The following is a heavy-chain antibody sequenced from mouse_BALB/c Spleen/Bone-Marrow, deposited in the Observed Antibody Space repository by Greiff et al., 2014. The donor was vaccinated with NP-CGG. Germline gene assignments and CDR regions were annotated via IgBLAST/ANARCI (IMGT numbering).Heavy chain of an antibody. V-gene: IGHV2-9*02. J-gene: IGHJ4*01. CDR1: GFSLTSYG. CDR2: IWAGGST. Sequence: QVQLKESGPGLVAPSQGLSITCTVSGFSLTSYGVYWARQPPGKGLEWLGVIWAGGSTNYNSALMSRLSISKDNSKSQVFLKMNSLQTDDTAMYYCARVYGSSYDPYYYAMDYWGQGTSVTVSS. D-gene: IGHD1-1*01. CDR3: ARVYGSSYDPYYYAMDY.